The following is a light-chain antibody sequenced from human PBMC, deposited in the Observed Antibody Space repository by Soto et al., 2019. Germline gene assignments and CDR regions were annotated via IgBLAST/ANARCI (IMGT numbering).Light chain of an antibody. Sequence: IQLTQSPSSLSASVGDRVALTCRASEGISPYLAWYQEKPGKVPKLLIDTASTLQNGVPSRFSGSGSGTDFTLTISSLQPEDFATYYCLQLKRYPLTFGGGTRVEIK. V-gene: IGKV1-9*01. CDR2: TAS. CDR3: LQLKRYPLT. J-gene: IGKJ4*01. CDR1: EGISPY.